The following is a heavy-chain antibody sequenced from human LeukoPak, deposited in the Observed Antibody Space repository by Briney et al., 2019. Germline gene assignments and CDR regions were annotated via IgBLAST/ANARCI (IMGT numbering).Heavy chain of an antibody. CDR2: IFQSGST. CDR3: ARHGSAGHYYYMDV. V-gene: IGHV4-38-2*01. J-gene: IGHJ6*03. Sequence: PSETLSLTCAVSGYSISNSYYWGWIRQPPGKGLEWIGNIFQSGSTFYNPSLKSRVTISVDTSKNQFTLKLSSVTAADTAVYYCARHGSAGHYYYMDVWGKGTTVTVSS. D-gene: IGHD5-24*01. CDR1: GYSISNSYY.